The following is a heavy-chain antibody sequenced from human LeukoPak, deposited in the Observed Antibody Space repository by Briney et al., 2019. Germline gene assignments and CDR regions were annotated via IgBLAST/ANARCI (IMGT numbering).Heavy chain of an antibody. V-gene: IGHV5-51*01. J-gene: IGHJ4*02. CDR2: IYPGDSDT. CDR1: GYSFTSYW. D-gene: IGHD2-15*01. Sequence: GESLKISCKGSGYSFTSYWIGWVRQMPGKGLEWMGIIYPGDSDTRYSPSFQGQVTISADKSISTAYLQWSSLKASDTAMYYCARATGYCSGSSCPFDYWGQGTLVTVSS. CDR3: ARATGYCSGSSCPFDY.